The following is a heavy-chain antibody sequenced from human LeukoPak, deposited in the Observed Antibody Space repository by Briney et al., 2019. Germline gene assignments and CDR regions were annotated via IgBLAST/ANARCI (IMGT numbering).Heavy chain of an antibody. V-gene: IGHV4-39*02. J-gene: IGHJ5*02. Sequence: SETLSLTCTVSNGSITGDSYYWAWVRQPPGKGLEWIGTIFYSGKTYYSASLKSRVTVSLDTSKKNFSLRLSSVTAADTAVYYCARLWIVATWFDAWGQGALVTVSS. CDR2: IFYSGKT. CDR1: NGSITGDSYY. CDR3: ARLWIVATWFDA. D-gene: IGHD2-2*03.